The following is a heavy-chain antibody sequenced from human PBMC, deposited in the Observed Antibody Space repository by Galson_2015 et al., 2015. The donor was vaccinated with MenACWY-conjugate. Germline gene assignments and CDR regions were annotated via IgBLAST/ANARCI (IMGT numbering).Heavy chain of an antibody. CDR1: GFTFSRYG. CDR2: IWFDGSKN. V-gene: IGHV3-33*06. D-gene: IGHD3-16*01. Sequence: SLRLSCAASGFTFSRYGMHWVRQAPGKGLEWVAVIWFDGSKNFYADSVKGRFTISRDNSKSALYLQMDSLRAEDTAVYYCAKADGDYAPLTGKLRSWLAPWGQGTLVTVSS. CDR3: AKADGDYAPLTGKLRSWLAP. J-gene: IGHJ5*02.